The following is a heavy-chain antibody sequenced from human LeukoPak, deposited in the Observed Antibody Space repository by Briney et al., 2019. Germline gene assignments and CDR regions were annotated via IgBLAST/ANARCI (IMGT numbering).Heavy chain of an antibody. D-gene: IGHD6-19*01. Sequence: GGSLRLSCAASGFTFRSYAMTWVRQAPGKGLEWVSAISGSGGSTYYADSVKGRFTISRDNSKNTLYLQMNSLRAEDTAVYYCAKGSGYSSGSPGRWGQGTLVTVSS. CDR2: ISGSGGST. J-gene: IGHJ4*02. CDR3: AKGSGYSSGSPGR. CDR1: GFTFRSYA. V-gene: IGHV3-23*01.